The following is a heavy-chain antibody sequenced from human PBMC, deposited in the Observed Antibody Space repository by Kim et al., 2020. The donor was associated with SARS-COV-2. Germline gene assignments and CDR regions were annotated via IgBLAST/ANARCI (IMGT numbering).Heavy chain of an antibody. J-gene: IGHJ4*02. D-gene: IGHD2-21*02. Sequence: ASVKVSCKASGYTFTSNHMHWVRQAPGQGLEWMAMITPSGDNTHYAQRFQGRLTLTTDTSTSTAYMELSSLRSEDTAVYFCVRDLSGAWTFDYWGQGTLVTVSS. V-gene: IGHV1-46*01. CDR2: ITPSGDNT. CDR3: VRDLSGAWTFDY. CDR1: GYTFTSNH.